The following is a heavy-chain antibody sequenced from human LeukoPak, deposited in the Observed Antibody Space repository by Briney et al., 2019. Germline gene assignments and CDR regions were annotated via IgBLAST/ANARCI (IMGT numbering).Heavy chain of an antibody. CDR2: MHNSGSS. J-gene: IGHJ3*02. V-gene: IGHV4-59*01. Sequence: SETLSLSCTVSGASTSHFYWNWIRQPPGKGLEWIGYMHNSGSSKHSPSLKRRVTISIDTSKNQFSLQLTSVTAADTAMYFCARSAEWLRNAFDIWGQGTMVSVSS. D-gene: IGHD5-12*01. CDR1: GASTSHFY. CDR3: ARSAEWLRNAFDI.